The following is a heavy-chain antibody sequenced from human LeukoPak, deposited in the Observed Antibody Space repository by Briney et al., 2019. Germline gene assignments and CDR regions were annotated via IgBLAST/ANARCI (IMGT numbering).Heavy chain of an antibody. CDR2: ISSDGSNK. Sequence: GGSLRLSCAASGXTFSSYGMHWVRQAPGKGLEWVAVISSDGSNKYYADSVKGRFTISRDNSKNTLYLQMNSLRPEDTAVYYCAKDYYDTSGYYGYWGQGTLVTVSS. CDR1: GXTFSSYG. J-gene: IGHJ4*02. V-gene: IGHV3-30*18. D-gene: IGHD3-22*01. CDR3: AKDYYDTSGYYGY.